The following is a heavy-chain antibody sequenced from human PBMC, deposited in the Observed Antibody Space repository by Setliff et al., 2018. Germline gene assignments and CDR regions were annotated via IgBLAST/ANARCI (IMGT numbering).Heavy chain of an antibody. J-gene: IGHJ4*02. D-gene: IGHD3-10*01. Sequence: SETLSLTCSVSGGSISSGGFYWSWIRQSAGRGLEWIGHFHTGGATDYNLSLKSRVTISLDSSKNQFSPRLSSVTAADAAVYFCARESATIGEFPLYYFDKWGQGIQVTVSS. CDR2: FHTGGAT. CDR1: GGSISSGGFY. V-gene: IGHV4-61*09. CDR3: ARESATIGEFPLYYFDK.